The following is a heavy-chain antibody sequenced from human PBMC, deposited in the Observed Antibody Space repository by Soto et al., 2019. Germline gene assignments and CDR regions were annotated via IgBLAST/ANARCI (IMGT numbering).Heavy chain of an antibody. D-gene: IGHD3-16*01. Sequence: QVQLVQSGAEVKKPGASVKVSCTDSGYTFTSYAMHWVRQAPGQRLEWMGWINAGNGNTKYSQKFQGRVTITRDTSASTAYMELSSLRSEDTAVYYCARGYGGPIGWFDPWGQGTLVTVSS. J-gene: IGHJ5*02. CDR3: ARGYGGPIGWFDP. V-gene: IGHV1-3*01. CDR2: INAGNGNT. CDR1: GYTFTSYA.